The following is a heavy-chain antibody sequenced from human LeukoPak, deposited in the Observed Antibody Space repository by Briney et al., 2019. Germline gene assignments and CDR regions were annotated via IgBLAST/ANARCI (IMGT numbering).Heavy chain of an antibody. V-gene: IGHV1-69*02. Sequence: SVKVSCKASGGTFSSYTISWVRQAPGQGLEWMGRIIPILGIANYAQKFQGRVTITADKSASTAYMELSSLRSEDTAVYYCARGGPDFWSGYYTGSEYYYYYMDVWGKGTTVTVSS. CDR2: IIPILGIA. CDR3: ARGGPDFWSGYYTGSEYYYYYMDV. CDR1: GGTFSSYT. D-gene: IGHD3-3*01. J-gene: IGHJ6*03.